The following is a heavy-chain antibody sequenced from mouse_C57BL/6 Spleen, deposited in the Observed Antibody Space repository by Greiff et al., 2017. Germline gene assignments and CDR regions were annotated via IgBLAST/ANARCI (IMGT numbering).Heavy chain of an antibody. D-gene: IGHD4-1*02. Sequence: QVQLQQPGAELVRPGSSVKLSCKASGYTFTSYWMHWVKQRPIQGLEWIGNIDPSDSETHYNQKFKDKATLTVDKSSSTAYMQLSSLTSEDSAVYYCARFNWDYAVDYWGQGTSVTVSS. V-gene: IGHV1-52*01. CDR1: GYTFTSYW. CDR2: IDPSDSET. J-gene: IGHJ4*01. CDR3: ARFNWDYAVDY.